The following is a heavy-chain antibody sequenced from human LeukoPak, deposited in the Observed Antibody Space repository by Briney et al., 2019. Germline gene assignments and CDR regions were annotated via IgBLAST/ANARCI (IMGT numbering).Heavy chain of an antibody. CDR2: INHSGST. Sequence: KPSETLSLTCAVYGGSFSGYYWSWIRQPPGKGREWIGEINHSGSTNYNPSLKSRVTISVDTSKNQFSLKLSSVTAADTAVYYCARKEVVGTRSYWGQGTLVTVSS. CDR1: GGSFSGYY. CDR3: ARKEVVGTRSY. J-gene: IGHJ4*02. D-gene: IGHD1-26*01. V-gene: IGHV4-34*01.